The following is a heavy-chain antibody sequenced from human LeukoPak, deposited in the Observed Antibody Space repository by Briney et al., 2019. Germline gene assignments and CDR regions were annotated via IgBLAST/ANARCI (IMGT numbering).Heavy chain of an antibody. CDR1: GFAFTNYG. D-gene: IGHD2-2*01. CDR2: INNDGRST. Sequence: GGSLRLSCVASGFAFTNYGMMWVRQAPGKGLVWVSYINNDGRSTTYADSVKGRFTISRDNSKNTLYLQMNSLRAEDTAVYYCAKDADCSSTSCYYYYYYYMDVWGKGTTVTVSS. V-gene: IGHV3-74*01. J-gene: IGHJ6*03. CDR3: AKDADCSSTSCYYYYYYYMDV.